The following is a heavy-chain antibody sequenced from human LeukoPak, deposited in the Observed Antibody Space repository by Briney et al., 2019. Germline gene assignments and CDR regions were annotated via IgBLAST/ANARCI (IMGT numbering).Heavy chain of an antibody. CDR3: AKDFPRYYYDSSGVDFQH. D-gene: IGHD3-22*01. J-gene: IGHJ1*01. Sequence: PGGSLRLSCAASGFTFSSYSMNWVRQAPGKGLEWVSSISSSSSYIYYADSVKGRFTISRDNAKNSLYLQMNSLRAEDTAVYYCAKDFPRYYYDSSGVDFQHWGQGTLVTVSS. CDR2: ISSSSSYI. V-gene: IGHV3-21*01. CDR1: GFTFSSYS.